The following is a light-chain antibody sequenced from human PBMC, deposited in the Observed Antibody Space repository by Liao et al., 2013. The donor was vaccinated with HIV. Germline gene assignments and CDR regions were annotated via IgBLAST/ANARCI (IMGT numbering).Light chain of an antibody. CDR2: QDN. J-gene: IGLJ3*02. CDR1: KLGDKF. CDR3: QVWDSSSDNWV. V-gene: IGLV3-1*01. Sequence: SYEMTQPPSVSVSPGQTATITCSGDKLGDKFASWYQQKPGQSPVLVIYQDNKRPSGIPERFSGSNSGNTATLTISRVEAGDEADYYCQVWDSSSDNWVFGGGTKLTVL.